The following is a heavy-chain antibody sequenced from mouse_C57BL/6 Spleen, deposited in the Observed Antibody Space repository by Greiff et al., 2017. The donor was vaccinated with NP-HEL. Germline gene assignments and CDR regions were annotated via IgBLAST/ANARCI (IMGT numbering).Heavy chain of an antibody. CDR2: IYPSDSET. CDR3: ARGAVVALDY. Sequence: VQLQQPGAELVRPGSSVKLSCKASGYTFTSYWMDGVKQRPGQGLEWIGNIYPSDSETHYNQKFKDKATLTVDKSSSTAYMQLSSLTSEDSAVYYCARGAVVALDYWGQGTTLTVSS. J-gene: IGHJ2*01. CDR1: GYTFTSYW. V-gene: IGHV1-61*01. D-gene: IGHD1-1*01.